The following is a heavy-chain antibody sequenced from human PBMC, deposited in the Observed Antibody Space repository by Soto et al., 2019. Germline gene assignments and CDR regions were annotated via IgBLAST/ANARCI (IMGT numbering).Heavy chain of an antibody. V-gene: IGHV3-30-3*01. J-gene: IGHJ6*02. CDR2: ISYDGGNE. CDR3: PRSTPHSSGTNYYSYGMDV. CDR1: GFTFSNYA. Sequence: GGSLRLSCAASGFTFSNYAMHWVRQAPGKGLEWVALISYDGGNEYYADSVKGRFTISRDNSKNTLYLQMNSLRPEDTAVFHCPRSTPHSSGTNYYSYGMDVWGQGTTVTVSS. D-gene: IGHD6-25*01.